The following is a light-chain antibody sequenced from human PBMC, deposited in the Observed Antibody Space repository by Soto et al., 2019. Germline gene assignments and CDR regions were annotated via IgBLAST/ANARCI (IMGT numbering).Light chain of an antibody. CDR1: QNLLYSSDNKNY. Sequence: DIVMTQSPDSLAVSLGERATINCKSSQNLLYSSDNKNYLAWYHQKPGQPPKLLIDWASTRESGVPDRFSGSGSGTDFTLTISSLQAEDVAVYYCQQSYSTPPTFGQGTKVEIK. CDR2: WAS. CDR3: QQSYSTPPT. J-gene: IGKJ1*01. V-gene: IGKV4-1*01.